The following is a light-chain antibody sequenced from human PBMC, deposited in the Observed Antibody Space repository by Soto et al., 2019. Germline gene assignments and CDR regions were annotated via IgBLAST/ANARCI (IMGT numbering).Light chain of an antibody. CDR1: QSVDTN. CDR3: QQYFETPWT. CDR2: GVS. Sequence: EIVMTQSPATLSLSPGDTATLSCRASQSVDTNLAWYVQKPGQAPRRLMYGVSTWGTGDTARFSGSGSGTELTLTISSLQSEDFAIYYCQQYFETPWTFGQGTKLEIK. J-gene: IGKJ1*01. V-gene: IGKV3D-15*01.